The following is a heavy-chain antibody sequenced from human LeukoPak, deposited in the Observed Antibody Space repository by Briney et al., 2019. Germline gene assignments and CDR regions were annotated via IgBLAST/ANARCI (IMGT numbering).Heavy chain of an antibody. V-gene: IGHV3-48*04. CDR1: GITFTSYA. CDR2: ISSSGGTI. D-gene: IGHD2-21*02. J-gene: IGHJ4*02. Sequence: TGGSLRLSCAASGITFTSYAMSWVRQAPGKGLEWVSYISSSGGTIYYADSVKGRFTISRDNAKNSLYLQMNSLRAEDTAVYYCARDRANGDYYFDYWGQGTLVTVSS. CDR3: ARDRANGDYYFDY.